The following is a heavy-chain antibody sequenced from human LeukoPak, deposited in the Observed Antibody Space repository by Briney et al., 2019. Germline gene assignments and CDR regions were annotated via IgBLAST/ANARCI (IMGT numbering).Heavy chain of an antibody. CDR3: ARAPLDSRGYSLDS. D-gene: IGHD3-22*01. J-gene: IGHJ4*02. CDR1: GYTFTGYY. Sequence: ASVKVSCKASGYTFTGYYMHWGRQAPGQGLEWMGWINPNSGGTNYAQKFQGRVTMTRDTSISTAYMELSRLRSDDTAVYYCARAPLDSRGYSLDSWGQGTLIIVSS. V-gene: IGHV1-2*02. CDR2: INPNSGGT.